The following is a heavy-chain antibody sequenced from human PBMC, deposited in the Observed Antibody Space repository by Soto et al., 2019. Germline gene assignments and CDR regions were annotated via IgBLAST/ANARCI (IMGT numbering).Heavy chain of an antibody. CDR3: ARDGGVVVAAIDY. D-gene: IGHD2-15*01. CDR1: GYTFTSYA. J-gene: IGHJ4*02. Sequence: QVQLVQSGAEVKTPGASVKVSCKASGYTFTSYAMHWVRQAPGQRLEWMGWINAGNGNTKYSQKFQGRVTITRDTSASTAYMELSSLRSEDTAVYYCARDGGVVVAAIDYWGQGTLVTVSS. V-gene: IGHV1-3*01. CDR2: INAGNGNT.